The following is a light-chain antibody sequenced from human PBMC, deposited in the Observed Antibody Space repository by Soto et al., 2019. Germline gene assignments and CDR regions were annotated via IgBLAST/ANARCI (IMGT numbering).Light chain of an antibody. CDR1: RNDIGTYNL. J-gene: IGLJ3*02. CDR3: CSYTDGSSLL. V-gene: IGLV2-23*01. CDR2: EGN. Sequence: QSVLTQPASVSESPGQSISISCGGGRNDIGTYNLVSWYQQHSGKAPKLIIYEGNKRPSGVSNRFSGSRSGNTASLTISGLQAEDEADYYCCSYTDGSSLLFGGGTKLTVL.